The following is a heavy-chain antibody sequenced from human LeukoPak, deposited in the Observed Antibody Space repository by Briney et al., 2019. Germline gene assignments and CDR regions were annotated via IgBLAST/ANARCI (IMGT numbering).Heavy chain of an antibody. CDR1: GYTFTSYG. Sequence: ASVKVSCKASGYTFTSYGISWVRQAPGQGLEWMGWISAYNGNTNYAQKLQGSVTMTTDTSTSTAYMELRSLRSDDTAVYYCARDLGELEWSYYFDYWGQGTLVTVSS. J-gene: IGHJ4*02. V-gene: IGHV1-18*01. CDR3: ARDLGELEWSYYFDY. CDR2: ISAYNGNT. D-gene: IGHD1-1*01.